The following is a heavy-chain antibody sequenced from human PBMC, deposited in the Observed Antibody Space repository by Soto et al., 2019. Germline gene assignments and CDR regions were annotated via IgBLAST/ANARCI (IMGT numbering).Heavy chain of an antibody. Sequence: GGSLRLSCAASGFTFSSYDMLWVRQAPGKGLEWVAVISFDESNEYYADSVKGRFTISRDNSKNTLYLQMNSLRAEDTAVYYCAKSNGGNVMYKWFDPWGQGTLVTVSS. J-gene: IGHJ5*02. CDR3: AKSNGGNVMYKWFDP. D-gene: IGHD2-15*01. CDR2: ISFDESNE. CDR1: GFTFSSYD. V-gene: IGHV3-30*18.